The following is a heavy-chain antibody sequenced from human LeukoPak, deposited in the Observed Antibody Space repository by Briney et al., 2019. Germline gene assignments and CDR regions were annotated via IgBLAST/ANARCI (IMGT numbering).Heavy chain of an antibody. CDR1: GYSISIGYY. D-gene: IGHD6-13*01. J-gene: IGHJ4*02. CDR3: ARVAAGTRYYFDD. Sequence: SETLSLTCAVSGYSISIGYYWGWIRQPPGKGLEWIGSLYHSGSTYYNPSLQSRVTTSVDTSKNQFSLKLSSVTAADTAVYFCARVAAGTRYYFDDWGQGTLVTVSS. CDR2: LYHSGST. V-gene: IGHV4-38-2*01.